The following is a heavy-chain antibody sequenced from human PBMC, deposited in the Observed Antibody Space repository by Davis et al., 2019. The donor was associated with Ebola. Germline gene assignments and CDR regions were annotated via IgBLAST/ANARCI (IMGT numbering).Heavy chain of an antibody. CDR3: ARAQFPTTSDH. CDR1: GYTFTSYG. Sequence: ASVKVSCKASGYTFTSYGISWVRQAPGQGLEWMGWISAYNGNTNYAQNVQGRVIMTSDTATTTAYMEVGILRSDDTAVYYCARAQFPTTSDHWGQGTLVTVSS. J-gene: IGHJ4*02. D-gene: IGHD1-1*01. V-gene: IGHV1-18*04. CDR2: ISAYNGNT.